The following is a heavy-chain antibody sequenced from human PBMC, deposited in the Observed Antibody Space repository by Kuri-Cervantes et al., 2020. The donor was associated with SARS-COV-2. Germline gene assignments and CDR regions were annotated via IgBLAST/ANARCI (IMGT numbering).Heavy chain of an antibody. CDR3: ARDQCSSTSCYGTYYYYYGMDV. D-gene: IGHD2-2*01. J-gene: IGHJ6*02. CDR1: GFTFSSYS. V-gene: IGHV3-21*01. CDR2: ISSSSSYI. Sequence: GESLKISCAASGFTFSSYSMNWVRQAPGKGLEWVSSISSSSSYIYYADSVKGRFTISRDNAKNSLYLQMNSRRAEDTAVYYCARDQCSSTSCYGTYYYYYGMDVWGQGTTVTVSS.